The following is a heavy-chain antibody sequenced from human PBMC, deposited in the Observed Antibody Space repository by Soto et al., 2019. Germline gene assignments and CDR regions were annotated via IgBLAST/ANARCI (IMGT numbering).Heavy chain of an antibody. CDR2: ISGSAVKI. J-gene: IGHJ6*02. V-gene: IGHV3-23*01. Sequence: EVQLLEPGGGLVQPGGSLRLSCAASGFTFRNYAMSWVRQAPGKGLEWVSAISGSAVKIFYADSVKGRFTISRDNSKNTLHLQMNSLRAEDTAVYYCAKGGPYDSIVGSDYYGVDVWGQGTTVTVSS. CDR1: GFTFRNYA. D-gene: IGHD3-10*01. CDR3: AKGGPYDSIVGSDYYGVDV.